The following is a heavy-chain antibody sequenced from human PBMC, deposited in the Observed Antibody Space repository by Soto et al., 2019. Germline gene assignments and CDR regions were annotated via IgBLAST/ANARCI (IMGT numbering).Heavy chain of an antibody. J-gene: IGHJ6*02. V-gene: IGHV1-24*01. Sequence: ASVKVSCKASVYSLSRLSVHWVQQAPGKGLEWMGVFDREVGEAIYAQKFQDRVTMTADTSTDTAYMDLNSLRSDDTAVYYCATDLLLHGMDIWGQGTTVTVSS. CDR1: VYSLSRLS. CDR2: FDREVGEA. CDR3: ATDLLLHGMDI.